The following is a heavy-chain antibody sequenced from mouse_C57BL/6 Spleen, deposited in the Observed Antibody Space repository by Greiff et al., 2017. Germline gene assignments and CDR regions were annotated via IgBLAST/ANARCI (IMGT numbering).Heavy chain of an antibody. CDR1: GYTFTSSG. CDR3: ARYDYVAMDY. CDR2: IYPRSGNT. J-gene: IGHJ4*01. V-gene: IGHV1-81*01. Sequence: QVQLQQSGAELARPGASVKLSCKASGYTFTSSGISWVKQRTGQGLEWIGEIYPRSGNTYYNEKFKGKATLTADKSSSTAYMELRSLTSEDSAVYFCARYDYVAMDYWGQGTSVTVSS.